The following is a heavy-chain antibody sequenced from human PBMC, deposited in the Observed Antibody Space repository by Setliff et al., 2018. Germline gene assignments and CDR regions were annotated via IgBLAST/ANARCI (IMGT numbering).Heavy chain of an antibody. CDR2: VRFDGSYK. Sequence: PGESLKISCAASGFVFGTYGMHWVRQAPGKGLDWVASVRFDGSYKVYADSVKGRFTISRDNSENTLFLQMTSLRSEDTGIYYCAKVKKPLIRGSGFDYWGRGTLVTVSS. D-gene: IGHD2-8*01. CDR1: GFVFGTYG. CDR3: AKVKKPLIRGSGFDY. V-gene: IGHV3-30*02. J-gene: IGHJ4*02.